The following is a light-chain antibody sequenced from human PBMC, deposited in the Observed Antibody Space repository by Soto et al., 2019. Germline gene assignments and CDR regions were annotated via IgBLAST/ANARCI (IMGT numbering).Light chain of an antibody. CDR2: DAS. CDR3: QQYHSSSIT. J-gene: IGKJ1*01. V-gene: IGKV1-5*01. CDR1: QTISSW. Sequence: DFQITQSPSTLSASVGDRVTITCRASQTISSWLGWYQQKPGKAPNLLIYDASTLERGVPSRFSGTGSGTEFTLTIDSLQHDDFATYYCQQYHSSSITFGQGTKVDIK.